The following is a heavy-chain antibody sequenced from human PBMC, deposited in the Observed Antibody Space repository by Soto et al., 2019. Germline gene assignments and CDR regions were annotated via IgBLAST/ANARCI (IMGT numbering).Heavy chain of an antibody. J-gene: IGHJ6*02. CDR3: ARRLDTAMVFPYYGMDV. CDR1: GGTFSSYA. CDR2: IIPIFGTA. Sequence: GASVKVSCKASGGTFSSYAISWVRQAPGQGLEWMGGIIPIFGTANYAQKFQGRVTITADKSTSTAYMELSSLRSEDTAVYYCARRLDTAMVFPYYGMDVWGQGTTVTVSS. D-gene: IGHD5-18*01. V-gene: IGHV1-69*06.